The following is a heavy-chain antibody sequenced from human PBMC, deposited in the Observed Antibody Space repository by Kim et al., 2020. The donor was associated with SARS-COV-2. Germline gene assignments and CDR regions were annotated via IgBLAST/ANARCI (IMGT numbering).Heavy chain of an antibody. Sequence: YYADSVKGRFTISRDNSKNTLYLQMNSLRAEDTAVYYCAKDLHRTFYFDYWGQGTLVTVSS. J-gene: IGHJ4*02. V-gene: IGHV3-23*01. CDR3: AKDLHRTFYFDY.